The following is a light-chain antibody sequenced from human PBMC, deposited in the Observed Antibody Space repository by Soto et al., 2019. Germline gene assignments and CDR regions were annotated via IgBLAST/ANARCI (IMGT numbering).Light chain of an antibody. J-gene: IGLJ1*01. V-gene: IGLV2-23*02. Sequence: QSALTQPASVSASPGQSITISCTGTSSDVGRYNFVSWYQQHPGKVPKVMIYEVTKRPSGVSDRFSGSKSSNTASLTISGLQADDEADYYCCSDAGGGVYVFGTGTKLTVL. CDR2: EVT. CDR1: SSDVGRYNF. CDR3: CSDAGGGVYV.